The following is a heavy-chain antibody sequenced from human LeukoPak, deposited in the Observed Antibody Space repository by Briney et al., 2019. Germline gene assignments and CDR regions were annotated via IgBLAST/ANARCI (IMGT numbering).Heavy chain of an antibody. V-gene: IGHV4-39*01. CDR1: GGSIIRSSN. Sequence: SETLSLTCTVTGGSIIRSSNWDWVRQPPGKSLEWIGNIYSSGITHYNPSLKSRVTMSVDTSKNEFSLKLSSVTAADSALYYCVCTLGYCSSTSCHAPFDPWGQGTLVIVSS. CDR2: IYSSGIT. D-gene: IGHD2-2*01. CDR3: VCTLGYCSSTSCHAPFDP. J-gene: IGHJ5*02.